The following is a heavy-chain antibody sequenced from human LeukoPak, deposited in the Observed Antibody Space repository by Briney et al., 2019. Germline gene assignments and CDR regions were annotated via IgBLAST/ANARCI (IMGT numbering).Heavy chain of an antibody. Sequence: GGSLRLSCAASGFTFSSYGMSWVRQAPGKGLEWVSAISGSGGSTYYADSVKGRFTIPRDNSKNTLYLQMNSLRAEDTAVYYCAKDHRLLPHDYWGQGTLVTVSS. CDR3: AKDHRLLPHDY. J-gene: IGHJ4*02. V-gene: IGHV3-23*01. CDR1: GFTFSSYG. D-gene: IGHD3-10*01. CDR2: ISGSGGST.